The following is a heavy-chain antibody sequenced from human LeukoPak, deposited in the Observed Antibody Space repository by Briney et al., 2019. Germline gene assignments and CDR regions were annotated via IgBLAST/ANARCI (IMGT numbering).Heavy chain of an antibody. CDR3: AKDSGRGIVGATTDFHY. J-gene: IGHJ4*02. Sequence: GGSLRLSCAASGFTFDDYAMHWVRQAPGKGLEWLSLISWDGGSTYYADSVKGRFTISRDNSKNSLYLQMNSLRAEDTALYYCAKDSGRGIVGATTDFHYWGQGTLVTVSS. CDR1: GFTFDDYA. CDR2: ISWDGGST. D-gene: IGHD1-26*01. V-gene: IGHV3-43D*03.